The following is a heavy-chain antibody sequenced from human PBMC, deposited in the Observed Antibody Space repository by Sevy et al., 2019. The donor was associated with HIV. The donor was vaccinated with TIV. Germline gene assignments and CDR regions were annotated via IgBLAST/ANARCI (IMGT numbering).Heavy chain of an antibody. CDR3: ARDSGYSTDWYPSDY. CDR1: EFMFSTYA. CDR2: ISYDGSSH. Sequence: GGSLRLSCAASEFMFSTYAMHWVRQAPGKGLEWVAVISYDGSSHYYADSVKGRFTISRDNSKNTLFVQMNSLRLQDTAFYYCARDSGYSTDWYPSDYWGQGTLVAVSS. V-gene: IGHV3-30-3*01. J-gene: IGHJ4*02. D-gene: IGHD6-19*01.